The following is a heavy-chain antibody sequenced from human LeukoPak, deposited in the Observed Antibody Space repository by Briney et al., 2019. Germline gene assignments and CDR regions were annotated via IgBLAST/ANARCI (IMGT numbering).Heavy chain of an antibody. Sequence: GGSLRLSCAASGFTFSSSGMHWVRQAPGKGLEWVAFIRYGGSHKYYADSVKGRFTISRDNSKNTLFLQMNSLRAEDTAVYYCAKSFGPVIAAAGTGADWGQGTLVTVSS. V-gene: IGHV3-30*02. D-gene: IGHD6-13*01. CDR3: AKSFGPVIAAAGTGAD. CDR1: GFTFSSSG. CDR2: IRYGGSHK. J-gene: IGHJ4*02.